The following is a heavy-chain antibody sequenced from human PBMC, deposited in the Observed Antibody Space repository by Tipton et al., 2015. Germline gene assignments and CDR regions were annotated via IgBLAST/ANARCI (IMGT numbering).Heavy chain of an antibody. CDR1: GVSIRASLHY. CDR3: ADSADTYFTS. Sequence: LRLSCAVSGVSIRASLHYWAWIRQQPGKGLEWIGYIYHSGTTYYSPTFKTRLTISLDTSRNLFSLDLTSVTAADSAVYYCADSADTYFTSWGQGTLVTVSS. CDR2: IYHSGTT. V-gene: IGHV4-31*02. D-gene: IGHD2/OR15-2a*01. J-gene: IGHJ5*02.